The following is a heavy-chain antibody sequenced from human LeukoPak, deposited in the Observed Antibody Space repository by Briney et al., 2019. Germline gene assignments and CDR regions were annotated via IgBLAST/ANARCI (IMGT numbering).Heavy chain of an antibody. Sequence: SETLSLTCTVSGYSIAHGFFWAWIRQPPGGGLEWIGSLYHSGTTYYNTSLKSRISTSVDTSKNQFSLKLSSVTAADTAVYYCARGSILTGYYRGAFDIWGQGTMVTVSS. CDR2: LYHSGTT. V-gene: IGHV4-38-2*02. CDR1: GYSIAHGFF. J-gene: IGHJ3*02. D-gene: IGHD3-9*01. CDR3: ARGSILTGYYRGAFDI.